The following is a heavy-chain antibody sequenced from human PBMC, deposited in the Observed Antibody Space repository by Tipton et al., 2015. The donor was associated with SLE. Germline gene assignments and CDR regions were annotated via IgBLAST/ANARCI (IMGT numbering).Heavy chain of an antibody. CDR1: RGTFSSYA. CDR2: ISAYNGNT. V-gene: IGHV1-18*01. Sequence: QSGPEVKKPGSSVKVSCKASRGTFSSYAISWVRQAPGQGLEWMGWISAYNGNTNYAQKLQGRVTMTTDTSTSTAYMDLRSLRSDDTAVYYCARDYDFWSGYPPLYFGMDVWGQGTTVTVSS. CDR3: ARDYDFWSGYPPLYFGMDV. D-gene: IGHD3-3*01. J-gene: IGHJ6*02.